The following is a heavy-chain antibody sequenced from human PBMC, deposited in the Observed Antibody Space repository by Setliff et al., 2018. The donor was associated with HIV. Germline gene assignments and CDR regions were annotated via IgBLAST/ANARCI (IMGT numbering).Heavy chain of an antibody. V-gene: IGHV4-39*07. J-gene: IGHJ6*03. Sequence: ASETLSLTCTVSGGSINSRSYYWSWIRQPPGKGLEWIGEINHSGSTNYNPSLKSRVTISVDTSKNQFSLKLSSVTAADTAVYYCARGRSGSYRRYYYYMDVWGKGTTVTVSS. CDR3: ARGRSGSYRRYYYYMDV. CDR1: GGSINSRSYY. CDR2: INHSGST. D-gene: IGHD1-26*01.